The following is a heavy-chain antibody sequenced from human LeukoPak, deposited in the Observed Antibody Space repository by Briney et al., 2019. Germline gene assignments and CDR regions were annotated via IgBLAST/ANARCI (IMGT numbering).Heavy chain of an antibody. J-gene: IGHJ4*02. D-gene: IGHD2-2*01. CDR3: ARDRDSGSISWYFLFDY. V-gene: IGHV3-7*01. CDR1: GFRFSSYW. CDR2: IKQDGSED. Sequence: PGGSLRLSCEASGFRFSSYWMSWVRQAPGKGLEWVANIKQDGSEDYYVDSVKGRFAISRDNAKNSLYLQMNSLSAEDTAVYYCARDRDSGSISWYFLFDYWGQGSLVTVSS.